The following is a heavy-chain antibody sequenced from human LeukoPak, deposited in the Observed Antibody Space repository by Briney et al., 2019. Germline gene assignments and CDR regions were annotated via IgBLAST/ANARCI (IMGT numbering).Heavy chain of an antibody. CDR1: GYTFTGYY. CDR3: SSTSSTSYYYYYMDV. Sequence: ASVKVSCKASGYTFTGYYIHWVRQAPGQGLEWMGWINPNSGGTNYAQKFQGRVTMTRDTSISTAYMELSRLRSDDTAVYYCSSTSSTSYYYYYMDVWGKGTTVTVSS. D-gene: IGHD2-2*01. V-gene: IGHV1-2*02. J-gene: IGHJ6*03. CDR2: INPNSGGT.